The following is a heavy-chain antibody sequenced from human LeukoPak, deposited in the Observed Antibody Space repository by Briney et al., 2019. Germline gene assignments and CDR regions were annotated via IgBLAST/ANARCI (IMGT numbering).Heavy chain of an antibody. CDR1: GGSISSSTYY. CDR3: ARRILMDV. J-gene: IGHJ6*04. V-gene: IGHV4-39*02. Sequence: SETLSLTCTVSGGSISSSTYYWGWIRQPPGRGLEWIVSLYYIGTTYYNPSLKSRFTISVDTSKNHFSLRLSSVTAADTAVYYCARRILMDVWGKGTTVTVSS. CDR2: LYYIGTT. D-gene: IGHD2-15*01.